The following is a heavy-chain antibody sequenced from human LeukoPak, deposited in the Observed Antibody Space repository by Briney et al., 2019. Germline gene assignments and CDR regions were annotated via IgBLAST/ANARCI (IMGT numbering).Heavy chain of an antibody. CDR2: IYYSGST. D-gene: IGHD3-10*01. CDR3: ARLYGSGSYGFDP. CDR1: GGSISSSSYY. V-gene: IGHV4-39*07. Sequence: SETLSLTCTVSGGSISSSSYYWGWIRQPPGKGLEWIGSIYYSGSTYYNPSLKSRVTISVDKSKNQFSLKLSSVTAADTAVYYCARLYGSGSYGFDPWGQGTLVTVSS. J-gene: IGHJ5*02.